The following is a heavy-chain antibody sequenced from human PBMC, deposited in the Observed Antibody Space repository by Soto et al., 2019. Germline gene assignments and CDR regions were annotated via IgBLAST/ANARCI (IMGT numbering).Heavy chain of an antibody. Sequence: ASVKVSCKASGYTFTSYDINWVRQATGQGLEWMGWMNPNSGNTGYAQKFQGRVTMTRKTSISTAYMELSSLRSEDTAVYYCARVVGKISAHRLYNYCSGGSCFSRFDPWGQGTLVTVSS. J-gene: IGHJ5*02. D-gene: IGHD2-15*01. CDR3: ARVVGKISAHRLYNYCSGGSCFSRFDP. CDR1: GYTFTSYD. CDR2: MNPNSGNT. V-gene: IGHV1-8*01.